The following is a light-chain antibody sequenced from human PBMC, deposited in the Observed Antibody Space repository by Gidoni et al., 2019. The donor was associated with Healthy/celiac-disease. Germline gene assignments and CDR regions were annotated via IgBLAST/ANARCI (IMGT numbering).Light chain of an antibody. Sequence: DIQMTQSPSSLSASVGDRVTITCRASQSISSYLNWYQQKPGKAPKLLIYSASSLHSGVPSRFSGSGSGTDFTLTISSLQTEDVATYYCQQSYSTPLTFGAGTKVDIK. J-gene: IGKJ3*01. CDR2: SAS. CDR3: QQSYSTPLT. CDR1: QSISSY. V-gene: IGKV1-39*01.